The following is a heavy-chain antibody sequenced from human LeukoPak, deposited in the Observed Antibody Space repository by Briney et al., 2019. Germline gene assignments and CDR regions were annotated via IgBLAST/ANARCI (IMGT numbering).Heavy chain of an antibody. D-gene: IGHD3-9*01. V-gene: IGHV3-23*01. J-gene: IGHJ4*02. Sequence: PGGSLRLFCAASGFTFSSFAIKWVRQAPGEGLEWVSGITGSGRGADYADSVKGRFTISRDHSQNTVHLQMNSLTPEDTAVYYSARALQGYSDSLTGYYRGRYYFDYWGQGTLVTVSS. CDR2: ITGSGRGA. CDR3: ARALQGYSDSLTGYYRGRYYFDY. CDR1: GFTFSSFA.